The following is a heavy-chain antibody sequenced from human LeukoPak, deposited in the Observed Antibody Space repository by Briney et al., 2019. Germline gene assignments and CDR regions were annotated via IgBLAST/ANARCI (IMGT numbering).Heavy chain of an antibody. CDR2: IYYSGST. CDR3: ARQIRAAALYYFDY. D-gene: IGHD6-13*01. Sequence: SETLSLTCTVSGGSISSSSYSWGWIRQPPGKGLEWIGSIYYSGSTYYNPSLKSRVTISVDTSKNQFSLKLSSVTAADTAVYYCARQIRAAALYYFDYWGQGTLVTVSS. V-gene: IGHV4-39*01. CDR1: GGSISSSSYS. J-gene: IGHJ4*02.